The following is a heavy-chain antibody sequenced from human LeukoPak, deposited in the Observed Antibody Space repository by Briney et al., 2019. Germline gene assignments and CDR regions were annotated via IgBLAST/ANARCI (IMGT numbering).Heavy chain of an antibody. CDR3: NTDYNYGENTRFGY. V-gene: IGHV3-15*01. Sequence: GGSLRLSCAASGFTFSNAWMSWVRQAPGKGLEWVGRIKSRTDGGTTEYAAPVKGRFTISRDDSKKTLYLEMNSLETEDTAIYYCNTDYNYGENTRFGYWGQGTLVTVSS. CDR2: IKSRTDGGTT. J-gene: IGHJ4*02. CDR1: GFTFSNAW. D-gene: IGHD3-16*01.